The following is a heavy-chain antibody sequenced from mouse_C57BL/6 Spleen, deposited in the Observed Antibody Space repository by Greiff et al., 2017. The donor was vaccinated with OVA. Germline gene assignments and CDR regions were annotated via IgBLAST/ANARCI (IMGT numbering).Heavy chain of an antibody. Sequence: QVQLKQPGAELVRPGSSVKLSCKASGYTFTSYWMHWVKQRPIQGLEWIGNIDPSDSETHYNQKFKDKATLTVDKSSSTAYMQLSSLTSEDSAVYYCAREGFGYYGSSSYAMDYWGQGTSVTVSS. D-gene: IGHD1-1*01. CDR3: AREGFGYYGSSSYAMDY. V-gene: IGHV1-52*01. CDR2: IDPSDSET. J-gene: IGHJ4*01. CDR1: GYTFTSYW.